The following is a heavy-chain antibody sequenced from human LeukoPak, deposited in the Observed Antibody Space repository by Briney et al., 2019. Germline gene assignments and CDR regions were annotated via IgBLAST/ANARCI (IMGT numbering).Heavy chain of an antibody. J-gene: IGHJ6*02. Sequence: GASVKVSCKASGHTFTSYDINWVRQATGQGLEWMGWMNPNSGNTGYAQKFQGRVTMTRNTSISTAYMELSSLRSDDTAVYYCARGPGGGSGWYLSDYYYYYGMDVWGQGTTVTVSS. D-gene: IGHD6-19*01. CDR2: MNPNSGNT. CDR3: ARGPGGGSGWYLSDYYYYYGMDV. V-gene: IGHV1-8*01. CDR1: GHTFTSYD.